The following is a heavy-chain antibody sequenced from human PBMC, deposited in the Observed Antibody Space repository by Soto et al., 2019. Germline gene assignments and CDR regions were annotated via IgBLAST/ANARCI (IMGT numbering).Heavy chain of an antibody. CDR2: IYYSGST. CDR1: GGSISSYY. V-gene: IGHV4-59*01. J-gene: IGHJ6*02. Sequence: SETLSLTCTVSGGSISSYYWSWIRQPPGKGLEWIGYIYYSGSTNYNPSLKSRVTISVDTSKNQFSLKLSSVTAADTAVYYCARHSSSWVGYHYYYGMDVWGQGTTGTVSS. CDR3: ARHSSSWVGYHYYYGMDV. D-gene: IGHD6-13*01.